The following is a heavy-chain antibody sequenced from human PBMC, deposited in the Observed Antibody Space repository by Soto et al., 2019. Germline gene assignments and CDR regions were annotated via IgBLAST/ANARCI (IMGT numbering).Heavy chain of an antibody. V-gene: IGHV4-34*01. J-gene: IGHJ6*02. CDR3: AHGKYSSSFTKTTRYYYGMDV. Sequence: SETLSLTCAVYGGSFSGYYWSWIRQPPGKGLEWIGEINHSGSTNYNPSLKSRVTISVDTSKNQFSLKLSSVTAADTAVYYCAHGKYSSSFTKTTRYYYGMDVWGQGTTVTVSS. D-gene: IGHD6-6*01. CDR2: INHSGST. CDR1: GGSFSGYY.